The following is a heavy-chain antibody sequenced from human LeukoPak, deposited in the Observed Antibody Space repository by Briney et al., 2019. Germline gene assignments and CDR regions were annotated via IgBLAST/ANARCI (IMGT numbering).Heavy chain of an antibody. CDR2: INAGNGNT. CDR1: GFTFTGYY. J-gene: IGHJ4*02. Sequence: GASVKVSCKASGFTFTGYYMHWVRQAPGQRLEWMGWINAGNGNTKYSQEFQGRVTITRDTSASTAYMELSSLRSEDMAVYYCARAPAAKGVPPDYWGQGTLVTVSS. V-gene: IGHV1-3*03. D-gene: IGHD2-2*01. CDR3: ARAPAAKGVPPDY.